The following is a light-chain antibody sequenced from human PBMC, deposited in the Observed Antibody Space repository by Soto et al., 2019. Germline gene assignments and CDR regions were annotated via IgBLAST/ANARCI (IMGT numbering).Light chain of an antibody. CDR1: QSISSY. CDR3: QQSYSTSWT. Sequence: DSQMTQSPSSLSASLGDRFTITCRASQSISSYLNWYQQKPGKAPRLLIYAASSLQSGVPPRFSGSGSGTDFTITISSLQPEDFATYYCQQSYSTSWTFGQVTKVAIK. V-gene: IGKV1-39*01. J-gene: IGKJ1*01. CDR2: AAS.